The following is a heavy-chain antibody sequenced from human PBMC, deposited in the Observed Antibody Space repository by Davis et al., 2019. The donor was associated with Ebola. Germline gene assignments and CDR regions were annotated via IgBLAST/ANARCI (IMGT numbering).Heavy chain of an antibody. J-gene: IGHJ6*02. Sequence: GESLKIPCVASGFTFSNYGMHWVRQAPGKGLEWVAFISYHGKNIPYADSVWGRFTISRDNSKNTLYLQMKSLRPEDTAMYYCARGGNCSGGSCYSGGPHYYYYYGMDVWGQGTTVTVSS. CDR1: GFTFSNYG. D-gene: IGHD2-15*01. CDR3: ARGGNCSGGSCYSGGPHYYYYYGMDV. V-gene: IGHV3-30*03. CDR2: ISYHGKNI.